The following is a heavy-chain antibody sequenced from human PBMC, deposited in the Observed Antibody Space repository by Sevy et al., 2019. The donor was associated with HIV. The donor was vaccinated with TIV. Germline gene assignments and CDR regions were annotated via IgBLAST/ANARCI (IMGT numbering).Heavy chain of an antibody. CDR3: ARGNYYDTTGYYCYYFDY. Sequence: WETLSLTCAVSGYSITTAYYWGWIRQPPGMGPEWIGSIYQSGSTSFNPSLKSRVAISVDTSKNHFSLKMSSVTAADAGIYYCARGNYYDTTGYYCYYFDYWGQGTLVTVSS. D-gene: IGHD3-22*01. CDR1: GYSITTAYY. J-gene: IGHJ4*02. CDR2: IYQSGST. V-gene: IGHV4-38-2*01.